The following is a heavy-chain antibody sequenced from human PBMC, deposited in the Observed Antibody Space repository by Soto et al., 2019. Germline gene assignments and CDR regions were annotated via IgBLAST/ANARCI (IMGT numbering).Heavy chain of an antibody. D-gene: IGHD3-3*01. CDR1: GYTFTGYY. CDR2: INPNSGGT. V-gene: IGHV1-2*04. J-gene: IGHJ6*02. Sequence: GASVKVSCKASGYTFTGYYMHWVRQAPGQGLEWMGWINPNSGGTNYAQKFQGWVTMTRDTSISTAYMELSRLRSDDTAVYYCARDRYYDFWSGYFGYYYGMDVWGQGTTVTVS. CDR3: ARDRYYDFWSGYFGYYYGMDV.